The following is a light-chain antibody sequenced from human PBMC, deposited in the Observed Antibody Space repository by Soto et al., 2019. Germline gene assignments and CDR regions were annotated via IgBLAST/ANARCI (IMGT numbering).Light chain of an antibody. Sequence: QSALTQPASVSGAPGQSITISCTATNSDVNYVSWHQQHPGKAPKLMIYGVINRSSGVSTRFSGSKSGNTASLTISGLQAEDEADYYCSSSISSNTFAFGTGTKVT. CDR2: GVI. V-gene: IGLV2-14*01. J-gene: IGLJ1*01. CDR3: SSSISSNTFA. CDR1: NSDVNY.